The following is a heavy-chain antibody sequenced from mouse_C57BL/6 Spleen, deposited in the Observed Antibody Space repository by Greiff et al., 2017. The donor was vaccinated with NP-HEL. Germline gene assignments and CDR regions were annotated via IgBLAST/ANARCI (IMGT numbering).Heavy chain of an antibody. J-gene: IGHJ4*01. V-gene: IGHV1-42*01. CDR1: GYSFTGYY. D-gene: IGHD1-1*01. CDR3: ARNYGSSSYYYAMDY. Sequence: EVQLVESGPELVKPGASVKISCKASGYSFTGYYMNWVKQSPEKSLEWIGEINPSTGGTTYNQKFKAKATLTVDKSSSTAYMQLKSLTSEDSAVYYCARNYGSSSYYYAMDYWGQGTSVTVSS. CDR2: INPSTGGT.